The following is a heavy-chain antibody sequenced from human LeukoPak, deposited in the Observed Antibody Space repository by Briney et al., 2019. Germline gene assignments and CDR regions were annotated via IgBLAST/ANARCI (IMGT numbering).Heavy chain of an antibody. CDR2: INHSGST. CDR1: GGSFSGYY. D-gene: IGHD2-2*02. J-gene: IGHJ4*02. Sequence: SETLSLTCAVHGGSFSGYYWSWIRQPPGKGLEWIGEINHSGSTNYNPSLKSRVTISVDTSKNQFSLKLSSVTAADTAVYYCARGSCSSTSCYTRGLDYWGQGTLVTVSS. V-gene: IGHV4-34*01. CDR3: ARGSCSSTSCYTRGLDY.